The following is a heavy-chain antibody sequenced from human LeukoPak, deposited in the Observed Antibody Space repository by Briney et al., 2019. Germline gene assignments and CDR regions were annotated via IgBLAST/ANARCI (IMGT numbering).Heavy chain of an antibody. CDR3: AKGIAATQGADWFDP. CDR1: GFTFSSYG. CDR2: ISYDGSNK. J-gene: IGHJ5*02. V-gene: IGHV3-30*18. Sequence: GRSLRLSCAASGFTFSSYGMHWVRQAPGKGLEWVAVISYDGSNKYYADSVKGRFTISRDNSKNTLYLQMNSLRAEDTAVYYCAKGIAATQGADWFDPWGQGTLVTVSS. D-gene: IGHD2-15*01.